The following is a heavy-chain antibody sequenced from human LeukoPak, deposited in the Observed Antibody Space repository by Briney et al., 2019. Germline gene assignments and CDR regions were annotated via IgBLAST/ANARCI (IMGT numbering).Heavy chain of an antibody. CDR1: GGSISSYY. CDR3: ARDSGGYSYGSNWFDP. CDR2: IYYSGST. Sequence: SGTLSLTCTVSGGSISSYYWSWIRQPPGKGLEWIGYIYYSGSTNYNPSLKSRVTISVDTSKNQFSLKLSSVTAADTAVYYCARDSGGYSYGSNWFDPWGQGTLVTVSS. D-gene: IGHD5-18*01. V-gene: IGHV4-59*01. J-gene: IGHJ5*02.